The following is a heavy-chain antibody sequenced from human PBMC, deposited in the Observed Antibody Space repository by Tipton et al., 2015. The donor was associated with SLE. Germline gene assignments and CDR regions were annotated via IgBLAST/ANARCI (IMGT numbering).Heavy chain of an antibody. J-gene: IGHJ3*02. CDR2: IKSKTDGGTT. CDR1: GFTFSNAW. Sequence: GSLRLSCAASGFTFSNAWMSWVRQAPGKGLEWVGRIKSKTDGGTTDYAAPVKGRFTISRDDSKNTLYLQMNSLKTEDTAVYYCTTVPEEQQLIYDAFDIWGQGTMVTVSS. CDR3: TTVPEEQQLIYDAFDI. V-gene: IGHV3-15*01. D-gene: IGHD6-13*01.